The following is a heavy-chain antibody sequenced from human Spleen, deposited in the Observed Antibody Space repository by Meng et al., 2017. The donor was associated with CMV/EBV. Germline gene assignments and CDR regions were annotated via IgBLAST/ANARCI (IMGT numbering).Heavy chain of an antibody. Sequence: GGSLRLSCAASGFTFSSYAISWVRQAPGKGLEWVSAISATGGSTYYADSVKGRFTISRDNSRNTLYLQMNSLRAEDTAVYYCAKEDISSWMVDYWGQGTLVTVSS. CDR2: ISATGGST. CDR1: GFTFSSYA. J-gene: IGHJ4*02. V-gene: IGHV3-23*01. D-gene: IGHD6-13*01. CDR3: AKEDISSWMVDY.